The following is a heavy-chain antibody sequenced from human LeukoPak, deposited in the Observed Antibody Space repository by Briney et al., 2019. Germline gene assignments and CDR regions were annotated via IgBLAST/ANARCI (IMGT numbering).Heavy chain of an antibody. CDR1: GFTFSSYS. V-gene: IGHV3-21*01. CDR3: ATTLYGYSLGEFDY. D-gene: IGHD5-18*01. J-gene: IGHJ4*02. Sequence: GGSLRLSCAASGFTFSSYSMNWVRQAPGKGLEWVSSISSSSGYIYSADSVRGRFTISRDNAKNSLYLQMNSLRAEDTAVYHCATTLYGYSLGEFDYWGQGTLVTVSS. CDR2: ISSSSGYI.